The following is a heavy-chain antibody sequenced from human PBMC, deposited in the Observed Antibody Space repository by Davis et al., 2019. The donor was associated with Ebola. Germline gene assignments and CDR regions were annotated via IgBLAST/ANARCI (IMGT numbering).Heavy chain of an antibody. D-gene: IGHD3-10*01. J-gene: IGHJ6*02. CDR1: GGSISRSSYH. CDR2: INYSGST. Sequence: PSETLSLTCTVSGGSISRSSYHWGWIRQPPGKGLEWIGSINYSGSTYYNPSLKGRVTISVDTSKDQFSLQLSSVTAADTAVYYCARQPEYYGPTRNEKYHYVMDVWGQGTTVTVSS. CDR3: ARQPEYYGPTRNEKYHYVMDV. V-gene: IGHV4-39*01.